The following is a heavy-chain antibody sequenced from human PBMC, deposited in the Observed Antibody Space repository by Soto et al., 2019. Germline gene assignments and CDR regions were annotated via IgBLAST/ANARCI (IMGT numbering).Heavy chain of an antibody. V-gene: IGHV5-51*01. J-gene: IGHJ4*02. CDR2: IYPDDSDT. Sequence: PGESLKISCKASGYDFTTYWIGWVRQMPGQGLEWMGIIYPDDSDTKYGPSFQGQVTISADKSTTTAYLQWNSLKASDTAMYFCARLTYGGYYFDYWGQGALVTV. CDR3: ARLTYGGYYFDY. CDR1: GYDFTTYW. D-gene: IGHD4-17*01.